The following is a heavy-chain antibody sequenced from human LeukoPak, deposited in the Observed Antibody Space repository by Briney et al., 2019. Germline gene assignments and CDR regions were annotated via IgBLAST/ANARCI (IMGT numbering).Heavy chain of an antibody. V-gene: IGHV3-21*01. CDR3: AKDPGRIRMANWFDP. CDR1: GFTFSSYS. Sequence: GGSLRLSCAASGFTFSSYSMNWVRQAPGKGLEWVSSISSSSSYIYYADSVKGRFTISRDNSKNILYLQMNSLRAEDTAVYYCAKDPGRIRMANWFDPWGQGTLVTVSS. J-gene: IGHJ5*02. CDR2: ISSSSSYI. D-gene: IGHD5-24*01.